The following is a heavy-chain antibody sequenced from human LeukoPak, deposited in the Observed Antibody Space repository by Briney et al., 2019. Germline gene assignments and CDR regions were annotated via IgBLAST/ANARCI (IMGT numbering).Heavy chain of an antibody. J-gene: IGHJ4*02. CDR3: ARDGGGGAIQEPDY. D-gene: IGHD3-16*02. Sequence: ASVKVSCKASGYTFTSYAMHWVRQAPGQRLEWMGWINAGNGNTKYSQKFQGRVTITRDTSASTAYMELSSLRSEDTAVYYCARDGGGGAIQEPDYWGQGTLVTVSS. CDR1: GYTFTSYA. V-gene: IGHV1-3*01. CDR2: INAGNGNT.